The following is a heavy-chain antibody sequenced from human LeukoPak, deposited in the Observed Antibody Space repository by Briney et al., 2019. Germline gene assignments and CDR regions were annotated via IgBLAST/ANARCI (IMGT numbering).Heavy chain of an antibody. J-gene: IGHJ4*02. CDR2: IRSSGSTI. V-gene: IGHV3-48*03. CDR1: GFTFSSYE. Sequence: GGSLRLSWAASGFTFSSYEMNWVRQAPGKGREWDSYIRSSGSTIFYADSVKGRFTMSRDNTKNSLYLQMTSLRDEDTAVYDCARLYSSSSGLRASNYWGQGALVTVSS. D-gene: IGHD6-6*01. CDR3: ARLYSSSSGLRASNY.